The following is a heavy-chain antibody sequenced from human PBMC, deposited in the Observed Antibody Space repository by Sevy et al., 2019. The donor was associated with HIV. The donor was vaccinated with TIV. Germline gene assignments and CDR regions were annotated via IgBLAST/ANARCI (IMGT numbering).Heavy chain of an antibody. V-gene: IGHV3-23*01. D-gene: IGHD3-10*01. CDR1: AFTFSSYA. Sequence: GGSLRLSCAASAFTFSSYAMSWVRQAPGKGLEWVSAISGSGGSTYYADSVKGRFTISRDNSKNTLYLQMNSLRAEDTAVYYCAKGRVQGVITFDYWGQGTLVTVSS. CDR3: AKGRVQGVITFDY. CDR2: ISGSGGST. J-gene: IGHJ4*02.